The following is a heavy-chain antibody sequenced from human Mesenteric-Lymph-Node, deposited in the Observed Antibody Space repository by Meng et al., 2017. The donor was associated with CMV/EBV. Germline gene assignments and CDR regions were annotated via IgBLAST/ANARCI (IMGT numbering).Heavy chain of an antibody. Sequence: GGSLRLSCAASGFTFNSYAMSWVRQAPGKGLEWVAAISGSGDSTDYADSVKGRFTISRDNSKNTLYLQMNSLRAGDTAVYYCAREVGGNWFDPWGQGTLVTSPQ. V-gene: IGHV3-23*01. J-gene: IGHJ5*02. CDR3: AREVGGNWFDP. D-gene: IGHD3-10*01. CDR1: GFTFNSYA. CDR2: ISGSGDST.